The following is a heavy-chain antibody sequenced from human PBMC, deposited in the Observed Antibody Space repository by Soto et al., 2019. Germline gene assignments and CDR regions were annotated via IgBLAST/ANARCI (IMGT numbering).Heavy chain of an antibody. CDR1: GASISSDSYY. Sequence: QVQLQESGPGLVKPSQTLSLTCTVSGASISSDSYYWSWIRQHPGKGLEWIGYIYYSGDTYYNPSLKSRVTISVDPSKNQCSLKVNSVTAADTAVYYCVRDVAAAVTNWFDPWGQGTLVTVSS. D-gene: IGHD2-15*01. CDR2: IYYSGDT. CDR3: VRDVAAAVTNWFDP. V-gene: IGHV4-31*03. J-gene: IGHJ5*02.